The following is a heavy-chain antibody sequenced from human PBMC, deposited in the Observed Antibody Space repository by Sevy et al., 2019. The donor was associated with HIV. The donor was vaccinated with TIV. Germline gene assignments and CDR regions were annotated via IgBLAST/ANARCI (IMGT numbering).Heavy chain of an antibody. CDR1: GYTFTTYD. CDR2: MNPSRGNT. CDR3: ARRRGFGELLGLGY. V-gene: IGHV1-8*01. J-gene: IGHJ4*02. D-gene: IGHD3-10*01. Sequence: ASVKVSCRTSGYTFTTYDINWVRQATGQGLEWMGGMNPSRGNTGSAQKCQGRLPMTRDTSTSTAYMELSSLKSQDTAVYYCARRRGFGELLGLGYWGQGTLVTVSS.